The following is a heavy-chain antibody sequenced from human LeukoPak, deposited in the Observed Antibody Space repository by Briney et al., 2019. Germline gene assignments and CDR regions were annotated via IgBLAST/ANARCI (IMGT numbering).Heavy chain of an antibody. CDR3: ARSLGYCSGGSCYSGNYPGYWFDP. CDR1: GGSIRTYY. V-gene: IGHV4-59*01. D-gene: IGHD2-15*01. CDR2: IYYGGNT. J-gene: IGHJ5*02. Sequence: SETLSLTCIVSGGSIRTYYWSWIRQPPGKGLEWIGYIYYGGNTNYNPSLQSRVTISVDTSKNQFSLKLSSVTAADTAVYYCARSLGYCSGGSCYSGNYPGYWFDPWGQGTLVTVSS.